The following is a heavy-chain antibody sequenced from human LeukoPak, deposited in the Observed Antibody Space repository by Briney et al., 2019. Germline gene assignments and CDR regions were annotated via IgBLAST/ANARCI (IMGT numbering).Heavy chain of an antibody. Sequence: TSETLSLTCTVSGDSVTNDFFWGWVRQPPGKELEWIGSFCRGRDTYYRPSLKSRVTISVDTSKNQFSLNLNSVTAADTAVYYCARWASISREPGGFFDHWGQGTLVTVSS. D-gene: IGHD1-14*01. CDR3: ARWASISREPGGFFDH. V-gene: IGHV4-38-2*02. CDR2: FCRGRDT. J-gene: IGHJ4*02. CDR1: GDSVTNDFF.